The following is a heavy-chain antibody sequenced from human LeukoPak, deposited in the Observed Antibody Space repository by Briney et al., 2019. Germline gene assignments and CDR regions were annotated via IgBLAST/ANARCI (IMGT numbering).Heavy chain of an antibody. D-gene: IGHD3-3*01. J-gene: IGHJ4*02. Sequence: SETLSLTCTVSGGSISSYHWTWIRQPAGKGLEWIGRIYTSGGTNYNPSLKSRVTMSVDTSKNQFSLKLSSVTAADTAVYYCAINSWNNYYYFDYWGQGIMVTVSS. CDR3: AINSWNNYYYFDY. V-gene: IGHV4-4*07. CDR1: GGSISSYH. CDR2: IYTSGGT.